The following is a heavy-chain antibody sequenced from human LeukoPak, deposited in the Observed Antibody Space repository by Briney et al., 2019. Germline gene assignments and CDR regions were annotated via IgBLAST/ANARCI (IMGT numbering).Heavy chain of an antibody. Sequence: GGSLRLSCAASGFAVSSNYMSWVRQAPGKGLEWVSVIYSGGSTYYADSVKGRFTISRDNSKNTLYLQMNSLRAEDTALYYCARAATYGRGRDYWGQGTLVTVSS. CDR1: GFAVSSNY. J-gene: IGHJ4*02. V-gene: IGHV3-66*02. D-gene: IGHD3-10*01. CDR2: IYSGGST. CDR3: ARAATYGRGRDY.